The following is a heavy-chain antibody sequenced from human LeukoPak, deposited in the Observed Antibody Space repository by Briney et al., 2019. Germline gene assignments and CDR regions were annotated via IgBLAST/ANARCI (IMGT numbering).Heavy chain of an antibody. CDR2: INPNSGGT. D-gene: IGHD6-13*01. J-gene: IGHJ4*02. CDR3: ARDQGSSSWYYFDY. Sequence: ASVKVSCKASGYTFTGYYMHWVRQAPGQGLEWMGWINPNSGGTDYAQKFQGRVTTTRDTSISTAYMELTRLRSDDTAVYYCARDQGSSSWYYFDYWGQGTLLTVSS. V-gene: IGHV1-2*02. CDR1: GYTFTGYY.